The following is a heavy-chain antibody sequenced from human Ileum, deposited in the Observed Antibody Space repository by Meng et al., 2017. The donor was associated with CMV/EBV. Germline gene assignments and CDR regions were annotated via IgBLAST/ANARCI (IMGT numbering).Heavy chain of an antibody. CDR2: MNSDGSST. V-gene: IGHV3-74*01. CDR3: ARGDPRKYYFDY. Sequence: GGSLRLSCAASGFTFSNYWMHWVRQAPGKGLVWVSRMNSDGSSTKYADSVKGRFTISRDNSKNTLYLQMNSLRAEDTAVYYCARGDPRKYYFDYWGQGTLVTVSS. J-gene: IGHJ4*02. CDR1: GFTFSNYW.